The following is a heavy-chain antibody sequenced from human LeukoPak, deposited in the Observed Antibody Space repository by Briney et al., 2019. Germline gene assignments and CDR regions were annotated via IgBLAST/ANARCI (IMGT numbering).Heavy chain of an antibody. CDR3: ARLDSYGYVGFDY. D-gene: IGHD5-18*01. V-gene: IGHV3-23*01. CDR1: GFTFSTYG. Sequence: GGSLRLPCVASGFTFSTYGMSWVRQAPGKGLEWVSAISGSGGSTYYANSVKGRFTISRDNAKNSLYLQMNSLRAEDTAVYYCARLDSYGYVGFDYWGQGTLVTVSS. J-gene: IGHJ4*02. CDR2: ISGSGGST.